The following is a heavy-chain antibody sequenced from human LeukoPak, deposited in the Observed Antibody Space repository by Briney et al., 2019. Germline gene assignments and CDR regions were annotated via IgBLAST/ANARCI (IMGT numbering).Heavy chain of an antibody. J-gene: IGHJ4*02. V-gene: IGHV3-9*01. CDR3: AKSYGGSYYVGFDY. CDR2: ISWNSGSI. Sequence: GGSLRLSCAASGFTFDDYAMHWVRQAPGKGLEWVSGISWNSGSIGYADSVKGRFTISRDNAKNSLYLQMNSLRAEDTALYYCAKSYGGSYYVGFDYWGQGTLVTVSS. CDR1: GFTFDDYA. D-gene: IGHD1-26*01.